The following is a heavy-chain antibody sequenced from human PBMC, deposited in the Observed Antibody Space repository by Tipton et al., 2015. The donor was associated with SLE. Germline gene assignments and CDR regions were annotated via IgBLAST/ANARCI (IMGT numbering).Heavy chain of an antibody. CDR1: GGSLSDYY. D-gene: IGHD5-18*01. V-gene: IGHV4-34*01. CDR2: INHSGSS. J-gene: IGHJ4*02. CDR3: ASGPRGYTYGRAGDC. Sequence: TLSLTCAVYGGSLSDYYWSWIRQPPGKGLEWIGEINHSGSSNSSPSLKSRVIISVETSKNQFSLNLTSVTAADTAVYFCASGPRGYTYGRAGDCWGQGTLVTVSS.